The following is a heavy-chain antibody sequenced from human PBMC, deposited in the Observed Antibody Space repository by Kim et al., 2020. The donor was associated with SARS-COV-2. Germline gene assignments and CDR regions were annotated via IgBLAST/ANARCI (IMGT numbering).Heavy chain of an antibody. D-gene: IGHD6-13*01. V-gene: IGHV1-2*05. J-gene: IGHJ4*02. CDR3: ARGREGIAAAGTLDY. Sequence: QKFQGRVTMTRDTSISTAYMELSRLRSDDTVVYYCARGREGIAAAGTLDYWGQGTLVTVSS.